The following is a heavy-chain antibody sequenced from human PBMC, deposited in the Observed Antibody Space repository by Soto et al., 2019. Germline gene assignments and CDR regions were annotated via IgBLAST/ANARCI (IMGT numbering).Heavy chain of an antibody. Sequence: ASVKVSCKASGGTFSSYAISWVRQAPGQGLEWMGGIIPIFGTANYAQKFQGRVTITADESTSTAYMELSSLRSEDTAVYYCARAGFYDSSGYSPRWFDPWGQGTLVTVSS. CDR3: ARAGFYDSSGYSPRWFDP. V-gene: IGHV1-69*13. CDR2: IIPIFGTA. J-gene: IGHJ5*02. D-gene: IGHD3-22*01. CDR1: GGTFSSYA.